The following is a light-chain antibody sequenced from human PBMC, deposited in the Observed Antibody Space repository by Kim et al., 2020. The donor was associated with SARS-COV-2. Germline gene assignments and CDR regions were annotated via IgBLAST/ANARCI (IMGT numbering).Light chain of an antibody. CDR1: KLGDKY. Sequence: VSPGQTASITCSGDKLGDKYACWYQQKPGQSPVLVIYQDSKRPSGIPERFSGSNSGNTATLTISGTQAMDEADYYCQAWDSSTRVFGGGTQLTVL. J-gene: IGLJ3*02. CDR2: QDS. V-gene: IGLV3-1*01. CDR3: QAWDSSTRV.